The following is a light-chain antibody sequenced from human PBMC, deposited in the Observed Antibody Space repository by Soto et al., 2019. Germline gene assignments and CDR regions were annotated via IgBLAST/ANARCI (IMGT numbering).Light chain of an antibody. CDR2: EDF. V-gene: IGLV1-47*01. CDR3: ASWDDSVNGRV. J-gene: IGLJ3*02. Sequence: QTVVSQPPSASGTPGQGVTISCSGSSSNIGSNSVYWFRHLPGTAPKLLIYEDFHRPSGVPDRISGSKSGTSASLAISGLRSEDEGDYYCASWDDSVNGRVFGGGTKLTVL. CDR1: SSNIGSNS.